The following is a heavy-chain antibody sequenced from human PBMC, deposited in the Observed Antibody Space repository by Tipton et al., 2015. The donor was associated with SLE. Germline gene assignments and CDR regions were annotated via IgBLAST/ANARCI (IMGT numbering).Heavy chain of an antibody. CDR3: ARQDYDSSGYYLQDFDY. J-gene: IGHJ4*02. CDR1: GGSFSGYY. CDR2: IYHSGST. D-gene: IGHD3-22*01. Sequence: LRLSCAVYGGSFSGYYWSWIRQPPGKGLEWIGSIYHSGSTYYNPSLKSRVTISVDTSKNQFSLKLSSVTAADTAVYYCARQDYDSSGYYLQDFDYWGQGTLVTASS. V-gene: IGHV4-34*01.